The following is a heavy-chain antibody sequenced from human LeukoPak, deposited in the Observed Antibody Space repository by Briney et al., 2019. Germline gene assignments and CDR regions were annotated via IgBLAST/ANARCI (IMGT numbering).Heavy chain of an antibody. J-gene: IGHJ3*02. V-gene: IGHV3-23*01. CDR3: AKEGGGDIVVVPAAFAHAFDI. D-gene: IGHD2-2*01. CDR2: ISGSGGST. Sequence: GGALRLSCAASGFTFSSYAMSWVRQAPGKGLEWVSAISGSGGSTYYADSVKGRVTLSGDNTNRTLYLQTNSLKAEDTAVYYCAKEGGGDIVVVPAAFAHAFDIWGQGTMVTVSS. CDR1: GFTFSSYA.